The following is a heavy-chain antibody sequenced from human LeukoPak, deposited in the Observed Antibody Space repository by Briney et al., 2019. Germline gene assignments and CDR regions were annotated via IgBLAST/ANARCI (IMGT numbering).Heavy chain of an antibody. CDR2: IYFTGRT. D-gene: IGHD6-19*01. CDR1: GDSISNSDYY. V-gene: IGHV4-39*01. CDR3: TRQRGSGHWYFDL. J-gene: IGHJ2*01. Sequence: SETLCLTCTVSGDSISNSDYYWGGIRQPPGKGLEWIGPIYFTGRTYYSPSLTSRVSMSVDTTKNGFSLKLRSVTAANTAMSYCTRQRGSGHWYFDLWGRGTLVTVSS.